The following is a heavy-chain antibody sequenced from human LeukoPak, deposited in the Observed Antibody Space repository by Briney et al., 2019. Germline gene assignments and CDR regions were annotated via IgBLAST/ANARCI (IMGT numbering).Heavy chain of an antibody. J-gene: IGHJ4*02. D-gene: IGHD5-24*01. V-gene: IGHV4-34*01. CDR3: SAHRERSKACDH. CDR1: SRSSAAYH. CDR2: IHPGGIF. Sequence: PSETLSLTCDVHSRSSAAYHCCCIRQPPGKGLEWIGEIHPGGIFYYNSSLMSRVTISIDTSTSQFSLRLTSVTAAEKAVKYYSAHRERSKACDHWGQGSLVTVSS.